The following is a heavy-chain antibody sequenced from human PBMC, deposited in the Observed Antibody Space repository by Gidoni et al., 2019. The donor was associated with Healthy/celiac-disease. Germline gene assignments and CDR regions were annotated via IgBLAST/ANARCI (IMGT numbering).Heavy chain of an antibody. Sequence: QVQLVQSGAEVKKPGDSVKVSCKASGYTFTNYYMHWVPQAPGQGLELMGIITPSGGSTSYAQKFQGRVTMTRDTSTSTVYMELSSLRSEDTAVYYCARVGRIAAAGPNDYWGQGTLVTVSS. J-gene: IGHJ4*02. CDR3: ARVGRIAAAGPNDY. CDR1: GYTFTNYY. V-gene: IGHV1-46*03. D-gene: IGHD6-13*01. CDR2: ITPSGGST.